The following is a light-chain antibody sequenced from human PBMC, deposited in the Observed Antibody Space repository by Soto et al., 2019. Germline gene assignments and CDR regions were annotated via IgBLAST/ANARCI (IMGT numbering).Light chain of an antibody. CDR3: QQYNDNWT. CDR1: QSISSW. V-gene: IGKV1-5*03. Sequence: DIQMTQSPSTLSASVGDRVTITCRASQSISSWLAWYQQKPGKAPKLLIYKASTLQSGVPSRFSGSGSGTEFTLAISSLQPDDSATYYCQQYNDNWTFGQGTMV. CDR2: KAS. J-gene: IGKJ1*01.